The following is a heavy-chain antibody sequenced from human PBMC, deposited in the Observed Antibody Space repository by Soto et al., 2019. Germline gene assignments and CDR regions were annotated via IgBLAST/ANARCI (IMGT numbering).Heavy chain of an antibody. V-gene: IGHV3-9*01. J-gene: IGHJ4*02. Sequence: GGSLRVSCAASGFTFDDYAMHWVRQAPGKGLEWVSGISWNSGSIGYADSVKGRFTISRDNAKNSLYLQMNGLRAEDTALYYCAKDMAYYASGRAPYYADYWGQGTLLTLS. D-gene: IGHD3-10*01. CDR3: AKDMAYYASGRAPYYADY. CDR1: GFTFDDYA. CDR2: ISWNSGSI.